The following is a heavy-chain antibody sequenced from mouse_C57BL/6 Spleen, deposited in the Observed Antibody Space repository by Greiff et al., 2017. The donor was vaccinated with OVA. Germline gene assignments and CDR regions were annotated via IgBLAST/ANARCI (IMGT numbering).Heavy chain of an antibody. CDR1: GYAFSSSW. Sequence: QVQLKQSGPELVKPGASVKISCKASGYAFSSSWMNWVKQRPGKGLEWIGRIYPGDGDTNYNGKFKGKATLTADKSSSTAYMQLSSLTSEDSAVYFCARSGGLYYFDYWGQGTTLTVSS. CDR3: ARSGGLYYFDY. J-gene: IGHJ2*01. V-gene: IGHV1-82*01. CDR2: IYPGDGDT. D-gene: IGHD4-1*01.